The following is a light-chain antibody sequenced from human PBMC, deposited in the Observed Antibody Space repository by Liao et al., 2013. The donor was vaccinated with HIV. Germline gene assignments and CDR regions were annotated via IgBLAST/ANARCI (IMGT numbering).Light chain of an antibody. CDR1: NIGDKS. J-gene: IGLJ1*01. CDR2: YDS. CDR3: QVWDSSSDHYV. Sequence: SYVLIQPPSVSVAPGKTARITCGGSNIGDKSVHWYQQRPGQAPVLVIYYDSDRPSGIPERFAGSNSGNMATLTISRVEAGDEADYHCQVWDSSSDHYVFGTGTKVTVL. V-gene: IGLV3-21*01.